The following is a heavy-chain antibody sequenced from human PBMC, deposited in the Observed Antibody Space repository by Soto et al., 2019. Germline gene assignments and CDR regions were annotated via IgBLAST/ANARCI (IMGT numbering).Heavy chain of an antibody. CDR1: GFTFSSYS. Sequence: GGSLRLSCAASGFTFSSYSMNWVRQAPGKGLEWVSSISSSSSYIYYADSVKGRFTISRDNAKNSLYLQMNSLKTEDTAVYYCSRANRDWYFDLWGRGTLVTVSS. CDR2: ISSSSSYI. CDR3: SRANRDWYFDL. D-gene: IGHD2-21*01. V-gene: IGHV3-21*04. J-gene: IGHJ2*01.